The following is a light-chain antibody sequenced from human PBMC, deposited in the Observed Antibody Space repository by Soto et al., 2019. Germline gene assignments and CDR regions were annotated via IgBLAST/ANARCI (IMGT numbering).Light chain of an antibody. J-gene: IGKJ4*01. Sequence: DILVTQSPVSLSLSEGDRVTITCRASQSITNHLTWYQHKPGQAPNLLIYAASTWATGVPARFRGSGSGTDFTLTISSLQPEDCATYFSQQSESFPLTFGGGTKV. V-gene: IGKV1-39*01. CDR1: QSITNH. CDR2: AAS. CDR3: QQSESFPLT.